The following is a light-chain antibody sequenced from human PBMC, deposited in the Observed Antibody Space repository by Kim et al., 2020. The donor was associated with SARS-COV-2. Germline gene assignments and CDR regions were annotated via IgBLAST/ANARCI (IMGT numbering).Light chain of an antibody. CDR1: SLRTYY. CDR2: GEN. V-gene: IGLV3-19*01. J-gene: IGLJ3*02. Sequence: ALGQTVRITCQGDSLRTYYESWYKQRPGQAPVLVMYGENNRPSGIPDRFSGSNSGSTASLTIVGTQAEDEGDYYCNSRDSSGDHLVFGGGTQLTVL. CDR3: NSRDSSGDHLV.